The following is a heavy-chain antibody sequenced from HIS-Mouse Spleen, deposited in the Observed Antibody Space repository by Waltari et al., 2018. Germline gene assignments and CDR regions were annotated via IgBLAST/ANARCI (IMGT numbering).Heavy chain of an antibody. CDR3: ARTSIAAAAPVYFDY. V-gene: IGHV1-2*02. CDR2: INPNSGGT. J-gene: IGHJ4*02. Sequence: QVQLVQSGAEVKKPGASVKVSCKASGYTFTGYYMHWVRQAPGQGLEWMGWINPNSGGTNYAQKFQGRVTMTRDTSISTAYMELSRLRSDDTAVYYSARTSIAAAAPVYFDYWGQGTLVTVSS. CDR1: GYTFTGYY. D-gene: IGHD6-13*01.